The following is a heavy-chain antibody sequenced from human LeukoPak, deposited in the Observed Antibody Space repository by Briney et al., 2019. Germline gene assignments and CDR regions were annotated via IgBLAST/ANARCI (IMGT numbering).Heavy chain of an antibody. D-gene: IGHD3-22*01. CDR3: AREAGDYYDSSGFDY. CDR2: IIPILGTA. Sequence: SVKVSCKASGGTSSSYAISWVRQAPGQGLEWMGRIIPILGTANYAQKFQGRVTITADKSTSTAYMELSSLRSEDTAVYYCAREAGDYYDSSGFDYWGQGILVTVSS. J-gene: IGHJ4*02. CDR1: GGTSSSYA. V-gene: IGHV1-69*04.